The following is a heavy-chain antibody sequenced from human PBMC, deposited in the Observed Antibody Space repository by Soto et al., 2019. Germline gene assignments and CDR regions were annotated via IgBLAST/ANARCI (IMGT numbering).Heavy chain of an antibody. J-gene: IGHJ6*02. Sequence: QITLKESGPTPVKPTQTLTLTCTFSGFSLSTSGVGVGWIRQPPGKALEWLALIYWDDDKRYSPSLKSRLTITKDTSKNQVVLTMTNMDPVDTATYYCARQWLRDYYYYYGMDVWGQGTTVTVSS. CDR3: ARQWLRDYYYYYGMDV. V-gene: IGHV2-5*02. D-gene: IGHD5-12*01. CDR2: IYWDDDK. CDR1: GFSLSTSGVG.